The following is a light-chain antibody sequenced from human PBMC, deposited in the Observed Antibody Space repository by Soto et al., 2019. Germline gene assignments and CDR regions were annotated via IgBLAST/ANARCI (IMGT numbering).Light chain of an antibody. V-gene: IGKV3-20*01. CDR3: QQYDISPWT. CDR2: DSS. CDR1: QSLSSNF. Sequence: EIVLTQSPATLSLSPVERAXLXXXXSQSLSSNFLAWYQQKPGQPPRLLIYDSSTRATGFPDRFSGSGSGTDFTLTIIRLEPEDFAVYYCQQYDISPWTFGQGTKVDI. J-gene: IGKJ1*01.